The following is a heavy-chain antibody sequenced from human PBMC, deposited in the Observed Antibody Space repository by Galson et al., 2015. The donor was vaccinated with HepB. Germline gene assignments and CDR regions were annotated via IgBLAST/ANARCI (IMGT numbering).Heavy chain of an antibody. J-gene: IGHJ4*02. CDR2: ISAYNGNT. D-gene: IGHD3-10*01. CDR3: ARDRLWFGELLGGDY. Sequence: KVSCKASGYTFTSYGISWVRQAPGQGLEWMGWISAYNGNTNYAQKLQGRVTMTTDTSTSTAYMELRSLRSDDTAVYYCARDRLWFGELLGGDYWGQGTLVTVSS. CDR1: GYTFTSYG. V-gene: IGHV1-18*01.